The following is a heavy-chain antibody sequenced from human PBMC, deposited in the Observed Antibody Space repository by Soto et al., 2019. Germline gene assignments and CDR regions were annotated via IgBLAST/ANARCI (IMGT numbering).Heavy chain of an antibody. CDR1: GFTFSSYG. D-gene: IGHD3-16*01. CDR3: AKPAPYTSVNDAFDV. Sequence: EVQLLESGGDLVQPGGSLRLSCAVSGFTFSSYGMNWVRQAPGKGLEWVSGISADGDSTYYADSVKGRFTISRDNSKNTPYLQMNSLRAEDPAVYYCAKPAPYTSVNDAFDVWGQGTMLTVSS. J-gene: IGHJ3*01. V-gene: IGHV3-23*01. CDR2: ISADGDST.